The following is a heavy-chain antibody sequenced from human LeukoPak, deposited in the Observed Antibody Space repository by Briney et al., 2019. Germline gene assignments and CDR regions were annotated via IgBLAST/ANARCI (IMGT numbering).Heavy chain of an antibody. J-gene: IGHJ4*02. V-gene: IGHV3-21*01. CDR1: GFTFSNFA. CDR2: IVGSSST. CDR3: ARIGARSSRDY. Sequence: GSLRLSCAASGFTFSNFAMTWVRQAPGKGLEWVSSIVGSSSTYYADSLKGRFTISRDNAKNSLYLQMNSLRAEDTAVYYCARIGARSSRDYWGQGTLVTVSS. D-gene: IGHD1-26*01.